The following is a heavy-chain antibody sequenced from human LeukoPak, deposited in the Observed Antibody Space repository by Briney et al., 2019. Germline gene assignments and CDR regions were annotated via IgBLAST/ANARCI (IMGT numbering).Heavy chain of an antibody. D-gene: IGHD3-16*01. CDR1: GYTFGDYA. CDR3: TRDGGTLDY. Sequence: GGSLRLSCTGSGYTFGDYAMSWVRQSPGKGLEWVSLIRSKAFGGATEYAASVKGRFTISRDDSKSIAYLQMNSLKTEDTAMYYCTRDGGTLDYWGQGTLVTVST. CDR2: IRSKAFGGAT. J-gene: IGHJ4*02. V-gene: IGHV3-49*04.